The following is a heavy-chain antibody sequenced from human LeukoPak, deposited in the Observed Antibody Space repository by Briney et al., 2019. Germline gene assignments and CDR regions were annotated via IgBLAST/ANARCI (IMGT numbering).Heavy chain of an antibody. CDR2: ISWDGGST. V-gene: IGHV3-43D*03. D-gene: IGHD1-7*01. CDR3: AISPWNSMGSPIDY. CDR1: GFTFDDYA. J-gene: IGHJ4*02. Sequence: GGSLRLSCAASGFTFDDYAMHWVRQAPGKGLEWVSLISWDGGSTYYADSVKGRFTISRDNSKNSLYLQMNSLRAEDTALYYCAISPWNSMGSPIDYWGQGTLVTVSS.